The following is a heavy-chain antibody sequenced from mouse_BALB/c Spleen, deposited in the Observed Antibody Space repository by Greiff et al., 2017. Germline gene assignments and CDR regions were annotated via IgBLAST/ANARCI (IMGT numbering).Heavy chain of an antibody. CDR3: ARQGNGNYDAMDY. CDR2: ISSGGSYT. J-gene: IGHJ4*01. Sequence: EVQLVESGGDLVKPGGSLKLSCAASGFTFSSYGMSWVRQTPDKRLEWVATISSGGSYTYYPDSVKGRFTIFRDNAKNTLYLQMSSLKSEDTAMYYCARQGNGNYDAMDYWGQGTSVTVSS. V-gene: IGHV5-6*01. CDR1: GFTFSSYG. D-gene: IGHD2-1*01.